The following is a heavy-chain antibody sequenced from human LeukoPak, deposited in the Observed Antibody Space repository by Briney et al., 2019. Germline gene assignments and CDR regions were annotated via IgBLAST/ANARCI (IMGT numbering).Heavy chain of an antibody. CDR2: IYYSGST. Sequence: SETLSLTCTVSGGSISSYYWSWIRQPPGKGLEWIGYIYYSGSTNYNPSLKSRVTISVDTSKNQFSLKLSSVTAADTAVYYCARGLARGYSYGHFDYWGLGTLVTVSS. CDR1: GGSISSYY. D-gene: IGHD5-18*01. V-gene: IGHV4-59*01. J-gene: IGHJ4*02. CDR3: ARGLARGYSYGHFDY.